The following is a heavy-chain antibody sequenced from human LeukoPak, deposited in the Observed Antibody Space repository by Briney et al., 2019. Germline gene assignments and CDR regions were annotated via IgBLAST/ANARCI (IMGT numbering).Heavy chain of an antibody. D-gene: IGHD5-18*01. CDR1: GGTFSSYA. J-gene: IGHJ4*02. V-gene: IGHV1-69*13. CDR3: ARDGPRGRGSTAMVEN. Sequence: SVKVSCKASGGTFSSYAISWVRQAPGQGLEWMGGIIPIFGTANYAQKFQGRVTITADESTSTAYMELSSLRSEDTAAYYCARDGPRGRGSTAMVENWGQGTLVTVSS. CDR2: IIPIFGTA.